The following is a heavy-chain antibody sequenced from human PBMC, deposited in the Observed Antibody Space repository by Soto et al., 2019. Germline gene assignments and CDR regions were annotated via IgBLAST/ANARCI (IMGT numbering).Heavy chain of an antibody. CDR3: VRDEMTRTGGYCALDV. D-gene: IGHD3-10*01. J-gene: IGHJ3*01. CDR2: ISSGGDYI. Sequence: HPGGSLRLSCAASAFIFSAYSMNWVRQAPGKGLEWISYISSGGDYIYYADSVKGRLTISRDDAKNSLYLQMDSLRVEDTAVYYCVRDEMTRTGGYCALDVWGQGTVVTVSS. V-gene: IGHV3-48*01. CDR1: AFIFSAYS.